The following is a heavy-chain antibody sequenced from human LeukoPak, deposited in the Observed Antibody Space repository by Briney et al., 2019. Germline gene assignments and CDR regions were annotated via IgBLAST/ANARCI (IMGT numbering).Heavy chain of an antibody. CDR1: GFTFSDYY. Sequence: PGGSLRLSCAASGFTFSDYYMSWIRQAPGKGLEWVSYISSSGSTIYYADSVKGRFTISRDNAKNSLYLQMNSLRAEDTAVYYCARVPLVINRNKDGYNYYYYYGMDVWGQGTTVTVSS. D-gene: IGHD5-24*01. CDR3: ARVPLVINRNKDGYNYYYYYGMDV. CDR2: ISSSGSTI. V-gene: IGHV3-11*01. J-gene: IGHJ6*02.